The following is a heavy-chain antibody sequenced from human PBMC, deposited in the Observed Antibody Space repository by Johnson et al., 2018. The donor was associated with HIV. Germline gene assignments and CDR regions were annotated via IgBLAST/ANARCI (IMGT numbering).Heavy chain of an antibody. D-gene: IGHD2-8*01. CDR1: GFTFSSYA. V-gene: IGHV3-30*14. Sequence: QVRLVESGGGVVRPGGSLRLSCPASGFTFSSYAMHWVRQAPGKGLEWVAVISYDGSNKYYADSVKGRFTISRDNSKNTLYLQMNSLRAEDTAVYYCARLGLTDAFDIWGQGTMVTVSS. J-gene: IGHJ3*02. CDR2: ISYDGSNK. CDR3: ARLGLTDAFDI.